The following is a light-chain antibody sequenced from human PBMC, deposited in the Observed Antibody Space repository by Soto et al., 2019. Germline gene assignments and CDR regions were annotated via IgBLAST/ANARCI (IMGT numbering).Light chain of an antibody. V-gene: IGKV3-15*01. J-gene: IGKJ5*01. CDR1: QSVSSS. CDR3: QQYNTGPPSIT. CDR2: GAS. Sequence: EIVMTQSPGTLSVSPGERATLSCRASQSVSSSLAWYQQKPGQAPRLLIYGASTRATGIPARFSGSGSGTESTLTISSLHSEDFAFDSCQQYNTGPPSITFGQGTRLEIK.